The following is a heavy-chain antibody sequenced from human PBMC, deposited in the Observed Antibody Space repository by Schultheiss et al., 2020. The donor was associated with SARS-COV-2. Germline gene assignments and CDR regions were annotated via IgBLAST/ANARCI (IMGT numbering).Heavy chain of an antibody. V-gene: IGHV3-9*01. CDR2: ISWNSGNI. CDR3: AKDLEYSSSAGLFDY. CDR1: GFTFTTYV. Sequence: GGSLRLSCAASGFTFTTYVMTWVRQAPGKGLEWVSGISWNSGNIGYADSVKGRFTISRDNAKNSLHLQMNSLRAEDTALYYCAKDLEYSSSAGLFDYWGQGTLVTVSS. D-gene: IGHD6-6*01. J-gene: IGHJ4*02.